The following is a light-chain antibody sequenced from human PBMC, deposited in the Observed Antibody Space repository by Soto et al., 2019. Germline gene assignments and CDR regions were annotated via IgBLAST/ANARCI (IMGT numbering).Light chain of an antibody. Sequence: EIVLTQSPGTLSLSPGERATLSCRASQSVSSSYLAWYQQKPGQAPRLLIYGASSRPTGIPDRFSGSGSGTDFTLTISGLQSEDFAVYYCQQYNNWPQTFGQGTKVDIK. J-gene: IGKJ1*01. V-gene: IGKV3-20*01. CDR2: GAS. CDR3: QQYNNWPQT. CDR1: QSVSSSY.